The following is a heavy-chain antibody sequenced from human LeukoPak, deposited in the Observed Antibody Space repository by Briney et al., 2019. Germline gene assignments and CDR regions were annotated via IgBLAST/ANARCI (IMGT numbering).Heavy chain of an antibody. Sequence: GGSLRLSCAASGFTLRGYGMHWVRQAPGKGLEWVASIRYDGSDKSYADSVKGRFTISRDNSENTLYLQINSLRVEDTAVYYCARLRYYYYYMDVWGKGTTVTVSS. CDR2: IRYDGSDK. CDR3: ARLRYYYYYMDV. CDR1: GFTLRGYG. V-gene: IGHV3-30*02. J-gene: IGHJ6*03.